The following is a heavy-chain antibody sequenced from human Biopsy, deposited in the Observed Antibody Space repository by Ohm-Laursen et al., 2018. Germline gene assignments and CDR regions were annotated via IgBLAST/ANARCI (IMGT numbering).Heavy chain of an antibody. CDR1: GYTFTGQY. CDR2: SIPLFNTA. CDR3: ARFPLGAYDDSGSYRAVEHWYFDL. Sequence: SVKVSCKASGYTFTGQYLHWVRQVPGQGLEWVGSSIPLFNTANYADKFQGRVTLTADKSTTTAYMELSSLRSEDTAIYYCARFPLGAYDDSGSYRAVEHWYFDLWGRGTLVTVSS. J-gene: IGHJ2*01. D-gene: IGHD3-22*01. V-gene: IGHV1-69*06.